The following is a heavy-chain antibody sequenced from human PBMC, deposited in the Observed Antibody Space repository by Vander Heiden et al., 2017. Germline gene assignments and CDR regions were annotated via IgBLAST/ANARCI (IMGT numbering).Heavy chain of an antibody. D-gene: IGHD5-18*01. Sequence: EVQLVESGGGLVQPGRSLRLSCPVSAFTLDDYAVRWVGQAAGEGLGWVSGISWNSGSIGYADSVKGRFTISRDNAKNSLYLQMNSLRAEDTALYYCAKANRYSYGYDYYYGMDVWGQGTTVTVSS. CDR1: AFTLDDYA. V-gene: IGHV3-9*01. CDR3: AKANRYSYGYDYYYGMDV. J-gene: IGHJ6*02. CDR2: ISWNSGSI.